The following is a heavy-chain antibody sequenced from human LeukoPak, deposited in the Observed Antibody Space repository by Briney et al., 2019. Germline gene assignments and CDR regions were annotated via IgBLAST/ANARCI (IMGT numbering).Heavy chain of an antibody. V-gene: IGHV5-51*01. CDR2: IYPGDSDT. CDR3: ARREGYGGKYYFDY. Sequence: GESLKISCKGSGYSFTTYWIAWVRQMPGKGPEWMGIIYPGDSDTRHSPSFQGQVTISADKSISTAYLQWSSLKASDTATYYCARREGYGGKYYFDYWGQGTLVTVSS. J-gene: IGHJ4*02. D-gene: IGHD4-23*01. CDR1: GYSFTTYW.